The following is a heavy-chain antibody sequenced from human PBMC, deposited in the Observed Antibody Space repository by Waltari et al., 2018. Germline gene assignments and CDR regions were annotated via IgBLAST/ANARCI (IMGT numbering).Heavy chain of an antibody. CDR3: ARRGDWLPLDAFDI. CDR1: GGSIRRSAYY. Sequence: QLQLQESGPGLVKSPETLSLTCAVPGGSIRRSAYYWVWLRQPPGKELEWIGSMYPSGDTYYHASLESRVRVSVDRSSNHFSMTLSSVTAADAAVYYCARRGDWLPLDAFDIWGQGTVVTVSS. D-gene: IGHD2-15*01. CDR2: MYPSGDT. J-gene: IGHJ3*02. V-gene: IGHV4-39*02.